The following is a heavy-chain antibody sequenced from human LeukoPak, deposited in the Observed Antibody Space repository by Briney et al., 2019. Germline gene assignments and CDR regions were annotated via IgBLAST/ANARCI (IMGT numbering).Heavy chain of an antibody. D-gene: IGHD3-3*01. V-gene: IGHV1-18*01. Sequence: GASVKVSCKASGYSFTDHGITWVRQTPGQGLEWMGWISGYKGLTKYAQKFQGRVTMTTDTSTTTVYMELRSLRPDDTAVYYCARGVLRFLEWLYYFDYWGQGTLVTVSS. J-gene: IGHJ4*02. CDR2: ISGYKGLT. CDR3: ARGVLRFLEWLYYFDY. CDR1: GYSFTDHG.